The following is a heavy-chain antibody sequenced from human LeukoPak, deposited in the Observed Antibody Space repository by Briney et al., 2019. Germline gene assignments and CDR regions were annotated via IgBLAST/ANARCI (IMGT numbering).Heavy chain of an antibody. CDR3: ARDRSMVVSLGAFDI. CDR2: IYYSGST. J-gene: IGHJ3*02. Sequence: SETLSLTCTVSGGSISSYYWSWIRQPPGKGLEWIGYIYYSGSTNYNPSLKSRVTISVDTSKNQFSLKLSSVTAADTAVYYCARDRSMVVSLGAFDIWGQGTMVTVSS. CDR1: GGSISSYY. D-gene: IGHD1-20*01. V-gene: IGHV4-59*01.